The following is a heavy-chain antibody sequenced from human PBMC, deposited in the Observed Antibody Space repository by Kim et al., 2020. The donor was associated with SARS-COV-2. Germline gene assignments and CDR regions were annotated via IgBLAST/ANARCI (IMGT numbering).Heavy chain of an antibody. Sequence: SVKVSCKASGGTFSSYAISWVRQAPGQGLEWMGGIIPIFGTANYAQKFQGRVTITADESTSTAYMELSSLRSEDTAVYYCARTDIVVVVAATPEIYYYYGMDVWGQGTTVTVSS. CDR1: GGTFSSYA. J-gene: IGHJ6*02. CDR3: ARTDIVVVVAATPEIYYYYGMDV. D-gene: IGHD2-15*01. CDR2: IIPIFGTA. V-gene: IGHV1-69*13.